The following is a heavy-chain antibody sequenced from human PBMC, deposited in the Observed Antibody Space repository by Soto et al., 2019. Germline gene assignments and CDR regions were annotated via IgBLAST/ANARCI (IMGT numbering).Heavy chain of an antibody. D-gene: IGHD3-22*01. Sequence: QVQLVQSGAEVKKPGSSVKVSCKASGGTFSSYAISWVRQAPGQGLEWMGGIIPIFGTANYAQKFQGRVTITADESTRTAYMELSSLRSEDTAVYYRASPSGYDSSSYYYYYGTDVWGQGATVTVYS. CDR3: ASPSGYDSSSYYYYYGTDV. CDR2: IIPIFGTA. CDR1: GGTFSSYA. J-gene: IGHJ6*02. V-gene: IGHV1-69*12.